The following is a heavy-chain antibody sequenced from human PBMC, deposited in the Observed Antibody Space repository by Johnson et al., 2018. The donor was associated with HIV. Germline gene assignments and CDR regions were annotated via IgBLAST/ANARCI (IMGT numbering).Heavy chain of an antibody. V-gene: IGHV3-9*01. CDR2: IDWSSGSI. D-gene: IGHD1-26*01. J-gene: IGHJ3*02. CDR1: GFNFADYA. Sequence: VQLVESGGGLVQPGRSLRLSCAASGFNFADYAMHWVRQAPGQGLEWVAGIDWSSGSIGYADSVKGRVTITIDIAKNSLYLQMNSLRREDTALYYCAKDRYSGSPYDAFDIWGQGTMVTVSS. CDR3: AKDRYSGSPYDAFDI.